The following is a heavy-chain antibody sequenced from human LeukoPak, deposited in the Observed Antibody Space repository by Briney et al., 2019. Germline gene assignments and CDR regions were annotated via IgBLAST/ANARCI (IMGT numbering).Heavy chain of an antibody. CDR2: INPNSGGT. V-gene: IGHV1-2*02. D-gene: IGHD3-10*01. Sequence: PESSVKVSCKASGYTFTGYYMHWVRQAPGQGLEWMGWINPNSGGTNYAQKFQGRVTMTRDTSISTAYMELSRLRSDETAVYYCAPASGRGYFDYWGQGTLVTVSS. CDR3: APASGRGYFDY. J-gene: IGHJ4*02. CDR1: GYTFTGYY.